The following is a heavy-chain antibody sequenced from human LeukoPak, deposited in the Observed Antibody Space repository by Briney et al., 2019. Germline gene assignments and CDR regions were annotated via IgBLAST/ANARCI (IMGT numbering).Heavy chain of an antibody. Sequence: ASVKVSCKASGYTFTDYFLHWVRQAPGQGLEWMGWINPTSGATYYAQKFQGRVTMTRDRSINTAYMELSSLRSEDTAVYYCARLQNSQYYYDSSGYDYWGQGTLVTVSS. J-gene: IGHJ4*02. CDR2: INPTSGAT. CDR1: GYTFTDYF. V-gene: IGHV1-2*02. D-gene: IGHD3-22*01. CDR3: ARLQNSQYYYDSSGYDY.